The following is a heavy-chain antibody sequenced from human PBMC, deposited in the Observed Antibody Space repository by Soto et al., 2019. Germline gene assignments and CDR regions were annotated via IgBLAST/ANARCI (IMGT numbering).Heavy chain of an antibody. CDR2: INHSGST. CDR3: ATLATPYYFDY. J-gene: IGHJ4*02. Sequence: SDTLCPTYAVYGRSSRCYYVSCIRQPPGKGLEWIGEINHSGSTNYNASLKSRVTISVDTSKSQFSLKLSSVTAADTAVYYCATLATPYYFDYWGQGTLVTVSS. D-gene: IGHD5-12*01. V-gene: IGHV4-34*01. CDR1: GRSSRCYY.